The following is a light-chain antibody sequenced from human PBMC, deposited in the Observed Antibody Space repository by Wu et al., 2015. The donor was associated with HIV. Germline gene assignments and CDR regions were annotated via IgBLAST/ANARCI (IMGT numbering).Light chain of an antibody. Sequence: DIQMTQSPSSLSASVGDRVTITCRASQGISNYLAWYQQKPGKVPKLLIYAASTLQSGVPSRFSGSGSGTDFTLTISSLQPEDVATYYCQKYNSHGTFGQRDQGGNQT. J-gene: IGKJ1*01. CDR1: QGISNY. CDR2: AAS. V-gene: IGKV1-27*01. CDR3: QKYNSHGT.